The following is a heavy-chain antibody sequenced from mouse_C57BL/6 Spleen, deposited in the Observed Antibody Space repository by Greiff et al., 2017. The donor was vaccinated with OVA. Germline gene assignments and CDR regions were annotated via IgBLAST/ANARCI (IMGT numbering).Heavy chain of an antibody. V-gene: IGHV1-47*01. Sequence: VKLVESGAELVKPGASVKMSCKASGYTFTTYPIEWMKQNHGKSLEWIGNFHPYNDDTKYNEKFKGKATLTVEKSSSTVYLELSRLTSDDSAVYYCARPSLSYYAMDYWGQGTSVTVSS. CDR1: GYTFTTYP. J-gene: IGHJ4*01. D-gene: IGHD6-2*01. CDR2: FHPYNDDT. CDR3: ARPSLSYYAMDY.